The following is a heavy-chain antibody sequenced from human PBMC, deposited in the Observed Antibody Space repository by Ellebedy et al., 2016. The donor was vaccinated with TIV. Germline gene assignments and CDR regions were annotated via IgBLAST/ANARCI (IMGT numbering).Heavy chain of an antibody. CDR2: IWFDGSNK. CDR1: GFSFSNYV. Sequence: GESLKISCAGSGFSFSNYVMHWVRQAPGKGLEWVAVIWFDGSNKYYGDFVKGRFAISRDNSKNTMYLEMNSLTAEDTAVYYCATNYCEGDCYSGFEHWGQGTLVTVSS. V-gene: IGHV3-33*03. D-gene: IGHD2-21*02. CDR3: ATNYCEGDCYSGFEH. J-gene: IGHJ4*02.